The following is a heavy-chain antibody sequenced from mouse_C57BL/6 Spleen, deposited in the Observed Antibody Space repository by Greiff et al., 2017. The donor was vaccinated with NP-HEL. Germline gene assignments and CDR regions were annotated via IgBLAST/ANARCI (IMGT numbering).Heavy chain of an antibody. V-gene: IGHV5-17*01. CDR3: ARGGEGYSQSFYWYFDV. CDR2: ISSGSSTI. CDR1: GFTFSDYG. J-gene: IGHJ1*03. Sequence: DVQLVESGGGLVKPGGSLKLSCAASGFTFSDYGMHWVRQAPEKGLEWVAYISSGSSTIYYADTVKGRFTISRDNAKNTLFLQMTSLRSEDTAMYYCARGGEGYSQSFYWYFDVWGTGTTVTVSS. D-gene: IGHD6-2*01.